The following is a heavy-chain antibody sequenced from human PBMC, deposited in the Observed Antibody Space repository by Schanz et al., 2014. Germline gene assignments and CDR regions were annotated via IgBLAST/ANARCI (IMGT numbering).Heavy chain of an antibody. V-gene: IGHV3-9*01. CDR1: GFTFDDFA. J-gene: IGHJ2*01. D-gene: IGHD6-13*01. Sequence: EVQLVESGGGLVQPGRSLRLYCAASGFTFDDFAMHWVRQVPGKGLEWVSGISWNSGSLAYAHSVKGRFTISRDSAKNSLYLQMNSLRGDDTAMYYCAKDGSAGHFYYFDLGGRGTLVTGSA. CDR2: ISWNSGSL. CDR3: AKDGSAGHFYYFDL.